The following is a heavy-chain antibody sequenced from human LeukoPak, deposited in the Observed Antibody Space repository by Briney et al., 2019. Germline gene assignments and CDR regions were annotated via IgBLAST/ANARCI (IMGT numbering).Heavy chain of an antibody. Sequence: PSETLSLTCTVSGGSISTYYWSWIRQPPGKGLEWIGYIYYSGSTNYNPSLKSRVTISVDTPKNQFSLKLSSVTAADTAVYYCARAERTGYSYGYYFDYWDQGTLVTVSS. V-gene: IGHV4-59*01. J-gene: IGHJ4*02. CDR2: IYYSGST. CDR1: GGSISTYY. D-gene: IGHD5-18*01. CDR3: ARAERTGYSYGYYFDY.